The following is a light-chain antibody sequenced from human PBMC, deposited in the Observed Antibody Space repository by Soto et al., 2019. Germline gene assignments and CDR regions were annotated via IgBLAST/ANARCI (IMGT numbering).Light chain of an antibody. CDR1: ESVSSSF. Sequence: EVVLTQSPGTLSLSPGERATLSCRAIESVSSSFLTWYQQKPGQAPRLLIYRTSNRVTGIPDRFSGSGSGTDFTLTISRLEPEDFAVYYCQQYGSAPPITFCQGTRLEIK. J-gene: IGKJ5*01. CDR2: RTS. CDR3: QQYGSAPPIT. V-gene: IGKV3-20*01.